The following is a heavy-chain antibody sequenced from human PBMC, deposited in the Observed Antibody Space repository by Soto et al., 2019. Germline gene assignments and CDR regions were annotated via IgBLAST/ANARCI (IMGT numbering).Heavy chain of an antibody. CDR3: ARGPGCSSLSCRYYFDY. CDR1: GYTFTTND. D-gene: IGHD2-2*01. V-gene: IGHV1-8*01. J-gene: IGHJ4*02. Sequence: ASVKVSCKAAGYTFTTNDINWVRQATGQGLEWMGWMNPNSANTGYAQKFQGRITMTRNTSISTAYMELSSLTSEDTAVYYCARGPGCSSLSCRYYFDYWGQGTLVTVSS. CDR2: MNPNSANT.